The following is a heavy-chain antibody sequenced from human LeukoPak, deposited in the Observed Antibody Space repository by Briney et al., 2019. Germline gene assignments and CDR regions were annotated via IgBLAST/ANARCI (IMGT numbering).Heavy chain of an antibody. V-gene: IGHV4-59*02. CDR1: GGSVSGYY. J-gene: IGHJ6*02. Sequence: SETLSLTCVVSGGSVSGYYWGWIRQPPGRGLEWIGYVYYSGSTNYNPSFKSRITISVDTSRNQFSLQLSSVTAADTAVYYCARDWGLAVAPYGMDVWGQGTTVTVSS. CDR2: VYYSGST. D-gene: IGHD6-19*01. CDR3: ARDWGLAVAPYGMDV.